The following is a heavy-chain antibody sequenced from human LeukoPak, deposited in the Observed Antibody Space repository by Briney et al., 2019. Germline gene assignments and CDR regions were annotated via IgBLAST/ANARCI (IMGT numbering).Heavy chain of an antibody. J-gene: IGHJ4*02. V-gene: IGHV4-59*08. Sequence: SETLSLTCTVSGGSISSYYWSWIRQPPGKGLEWIGYIYSSGSTNYNPSLKSRITISVDTSKNQFSLKLSSVTAADTAVYYCARLHDYVWGSYRAYYFDYWGQGTLVTVSS. CDR3: ARLHDYVWGSYRAYYFDY. CDR2: IYSSGST. CDR1: GGSISSYY. D-gene: IGHD3-16*02.